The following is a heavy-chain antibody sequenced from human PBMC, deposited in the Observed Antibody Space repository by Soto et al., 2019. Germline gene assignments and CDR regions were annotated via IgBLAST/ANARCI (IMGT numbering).Heavy chain of an antibody. Sequence: GESLKISCAASGFTFSSYWMHWVRQAPGKGLVWVSRINSDGSSTSYADSVKGRFTISRDNAKNTLYLQMNSLRAEDTAVYYCARDVEVGATPSDYWGQGTLVTVSS. CDR3: ARDVEVGATPSDY. CDR1: GFTFSSYW. CDR2: INSDGSST. J-gene: IGHJ4*02. V-gene: IGHV3-74*01. D-gene: IGHD1-26*01.